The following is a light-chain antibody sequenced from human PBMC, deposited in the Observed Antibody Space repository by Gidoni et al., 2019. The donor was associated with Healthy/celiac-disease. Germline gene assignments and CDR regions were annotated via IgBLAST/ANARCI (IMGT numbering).Light chain of an antibody. CDR3: QQRSNWPRWT. CDR2: DAS. Sequence: EIVLTQSPATLSLSPGDRATLSCRASQSVSSYFAWYQQKPGQAPRLSIYDASTRATGIPARFSGSGSGTDFTLTISSLEPEDFAVYYCQQRSNWPRWTFGQGTKVEIK. V-gene: IGKV3-11*01. CDR1: QSVSSY. J-gene: IGKJ1*01.